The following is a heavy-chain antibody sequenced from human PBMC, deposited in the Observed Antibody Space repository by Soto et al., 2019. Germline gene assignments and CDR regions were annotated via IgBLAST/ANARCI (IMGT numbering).Heavy chain of an antibody. Sequence: GESLKISCRTSGYKFTSYWIAWVRQMPGKGLEWMGIIFPSDSDTRYSPSFQGQVTISADRSTSTVFLQWASLKASDTAVYFCARKDKSGYFNWFDPWGQGTLVTVAS. CDR1: GYKFTSYW. V-gene: IGHV5-51*01. CDR2: IFPSDSDT. D-gene: IGHD5-12*01. J-gene: IGHJ5*02. CDR3: ARKDKSGYFNWFDP.